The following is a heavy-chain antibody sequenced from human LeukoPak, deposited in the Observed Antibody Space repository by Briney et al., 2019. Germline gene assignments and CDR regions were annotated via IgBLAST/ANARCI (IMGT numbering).Heavy chain of an antibody. D-gene: IGHD1-26*01. CDR2: ISYDGSNK. CDR3: ARVSGSYSRSFDY. V-gene: IGHV3-30*03. Sequence: GGSLRLSCAASGFTFSSYGMHWVRQAPGKGLEWVAVISYDGSNKYYADSVKGRFTISRDNSKNTLYLQMNSLRAEDTAVYYCARVSGSYSRSFDYWGQGTLVTVSS. J-gene: IGHJ4*02. CDR1: GFTFSSYG.